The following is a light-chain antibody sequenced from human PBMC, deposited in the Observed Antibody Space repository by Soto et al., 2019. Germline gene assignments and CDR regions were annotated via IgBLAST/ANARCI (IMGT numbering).Light chain of an antibody. CDR1: SSDVGGYNY. CDR2: EVS. J-gene: IGLJ1*01. Sequence: QCVLSHPPSASWSPGHSVTISCTGTSSDVGGYNYVSWYQQHPGKAPKLLIYEVSKRPSGVPDRFSGSKSGNTASLTVSGLQAEDEADYYCNSYADSNNFVFGSGTKVTVL. V-gene: IGLV2-8*01. CDR3: NSYADSNNFV.